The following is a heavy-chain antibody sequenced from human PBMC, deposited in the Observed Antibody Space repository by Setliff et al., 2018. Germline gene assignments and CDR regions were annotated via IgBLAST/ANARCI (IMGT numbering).Heavy chain of an antibody. CDR3: ARDNVILDDSRGIFYPWFDP. Sequence: PGGSLRLSCAASGLTFRTYAMSWVRQAPGKGLEWVSSTTGSGGDRDYADSVKGRFTISRDNARNSVFLEMNSLRGEDTAVYYCARDNVILDDSRGIFYPWFDPWGQGTLVTVSS. J-gene: IGHJ5*02. CDR1: GLTFRTYA. V-gene: IGHV3-23*01. CDR2: TTGSGGDR. D-gene: IGHD3-16*02.